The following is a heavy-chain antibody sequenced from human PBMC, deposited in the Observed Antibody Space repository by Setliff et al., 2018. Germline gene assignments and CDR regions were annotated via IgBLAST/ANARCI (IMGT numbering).Heavy chain of an antibody. CDR3: ACPDILTGLYDY. CDR1: GFTFSSYE. Sequence: GGSLRLSCAASGFTFSSYEVNWVRQAPGKGLEWVSYISSSGSTIYYADSVKGRFTISRDNAKNSLYLQMNSLRAEDTAVYYCACPDILTGLYDYWGQGTLVTVSS. D-gene: IGHD3-9*01. J-gene: IGHJ4*02. V-gene: IGHV3-48*03. CDR2: ISSSGSTI.